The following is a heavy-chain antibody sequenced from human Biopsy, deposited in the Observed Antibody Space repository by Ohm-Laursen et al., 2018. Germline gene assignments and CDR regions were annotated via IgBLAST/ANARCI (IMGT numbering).Heavy chain of an antibody. D-gene: IGHD4-23*01. CDR2: ISHTGYT. CDR3: ARGSNEYGGLYFPH. J-gene: IGHJ1*01. V-gene: IGHV4-59*08. CDR1: GDSISSYY. Sequence: TLSLTCTVSGDSISSYYWTWIRQPPGKGLEWIGHISHTGYTSYKSSLKSRVTISLDTSRKHFSLRLTSLAAADTAVYYCARGSNEYGGLYFPHWGQGTLVTVSS.